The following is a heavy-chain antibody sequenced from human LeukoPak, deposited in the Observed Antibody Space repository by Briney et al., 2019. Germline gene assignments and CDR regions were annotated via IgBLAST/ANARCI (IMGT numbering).Heavy chain of an antibody. Sequence: ASVKVSCKASGYTLTSYDINWVRQATGQGLEWMGWMNPNSGRTVYAQNFQGRITTTRNTSISTAYMELSSLRSEDTAVYYCTRETSSRYFDYWGQGTLVTVSS. J-gene: IGHJ4*02. CDR3: TRETSSRYFDY. CDR2: MNPNSGRT. CDR1: GYTLTSYD. V-gene: IGHV1-8*01.